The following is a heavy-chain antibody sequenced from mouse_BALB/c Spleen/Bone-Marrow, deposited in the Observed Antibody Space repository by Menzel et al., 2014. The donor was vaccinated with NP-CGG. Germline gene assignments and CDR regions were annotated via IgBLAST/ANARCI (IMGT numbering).Heavy chain of an antibody. J-gene: IGHJ3*01. CDR2: ILPGSGST. Sequence: VQGVESGAELMKPGASVKISCKATGYTFSGYWIEWVKQRPGHGLEWIGEILPGSGSTNYNENFKGKATFTADTSSNTAYMQLSSLTSEDSAVYYCARSRDGYYGFAYWGQGTLVTVSA. V-gene: IGHV1-9*01. CDR3: ARSRDGYYGFAY. CDR1: GYTFSGYW. D-gene: IGHD2-3*01.